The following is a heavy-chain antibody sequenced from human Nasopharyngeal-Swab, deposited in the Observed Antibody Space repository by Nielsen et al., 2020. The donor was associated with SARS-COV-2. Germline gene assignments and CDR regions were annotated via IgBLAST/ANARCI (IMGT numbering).Heavy chain of an antibody. Sequence: ASVKVSCKASGYTFTSYYMHWVRQAPGQGLEWMGIINPSGGSTSYAQKFQGRVTMTRDTSTSTVYMELSSLRSEDTAVYYCAREEDIVVVPAAGLDYWGQGTLGTVSS. V-gene: IGHV1-46*01. CDR3: AREEDIVVVPAAGLDY. D-gene: IGHD2-2*01. CDR2: INPSGGST. CDR1: GYTFTSYY. J-gene: IGHJ4*02.